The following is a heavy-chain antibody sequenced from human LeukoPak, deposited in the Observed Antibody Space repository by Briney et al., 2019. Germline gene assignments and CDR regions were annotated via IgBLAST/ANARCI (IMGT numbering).Heavy chain of an antibody. CDR1: GFTFSSYW. J-gene: IGHJ6*03. V-gene: IGHV3-7*01. Sequence: GGSLRLSRAASGFTFSSYWMSWVRQAPGKGLEWVANIKQDGSEKYYVDSVKGRFTISRDNAKNSLYLQMNSLRAEDTAVYYCARGRGYSYGTLHYYYMDVWGKGTTVTVSS. CDR3: ARGRGYSYGTLHYYYMDV. D-gene: IGHD5-18*01. CDR2: IKQDGSEK.